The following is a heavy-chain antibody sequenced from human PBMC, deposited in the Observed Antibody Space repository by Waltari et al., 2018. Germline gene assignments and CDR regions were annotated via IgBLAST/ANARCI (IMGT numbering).Heavy chain of an antibody. D-gene: IGHD4-17*01. Sequence: QVQLQQWGAGLLKPPETLSPTCAVHGGSFRVYSWSWTRQPPGKGLEWIGEINHSGSTNYNPSLKSRVTISVDTSKNQFSLKLSSVTAADTAVYYCASGYGDYSFLLRYWGQGTLVTVSS. CDR3: ASGYGDYSFLLRY. CDR1: GGSFRVYS. V-gene: IGHV4-34*01. CDR2: INHSGST. J-gene: IGHJ4*02.